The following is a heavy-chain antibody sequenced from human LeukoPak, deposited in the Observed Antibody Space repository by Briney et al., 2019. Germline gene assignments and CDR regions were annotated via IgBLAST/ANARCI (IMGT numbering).Heavy chain of an antibody. CDR3: ARYDSSSLMGAVDI. D-gene: IGHD6-13*01. Sequence: SETLSLTCTVSGDSISSYYWSWIRQFPGKGLEWIGYIYYSGSIHYNPSLKSRVTISIDTSKTQFSLKLSSVTAADTAVYYCARYDSSSLMGAVDIWGQGTMVTVSS. V-gene: IGHV4-59*01. CDR2: IYYSGSI. CDR1: GDSISSYY. J-gene: IGHJ3*02.